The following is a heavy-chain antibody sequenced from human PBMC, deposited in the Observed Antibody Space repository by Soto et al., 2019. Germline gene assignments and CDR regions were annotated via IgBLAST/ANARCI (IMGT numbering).Heavy chain of an antibody. CDR3: AKGKTSGWYYFDY. V-gene: IGHV3-23*01. CDR2: ISASGRDI. CDR1: GFTFSNFA. J-gene: IGHJ4*02. D-gene: IGHD6-19*01. Sequence: LRLSCAASGFTFSNFAMSWVRQAPGRGLEWVSGISASGRDIHYADSVKDRFTVSRDNSKNTLYLQMNSLRAEDTAIYYCAKGKTSGWYYFDYWGQGALVTVSS.